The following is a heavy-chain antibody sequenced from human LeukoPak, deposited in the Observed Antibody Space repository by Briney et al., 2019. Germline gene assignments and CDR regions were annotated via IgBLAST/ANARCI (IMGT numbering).Heavy chain of an antibody. CDR3: ARKSTLNGSSWLFDP. CDR1: GASINSDKW. D-gene: IGHD6-13*01. CDR2: IHHSGSL. V-gene: IGHV4/OR15-8*01. Sequence: SETLSLTCVLSGASINSDKWWTWVRQPAQKGLEWIGEIHHSGSLNYNPSLKSRVSISVDKSKNQFSLKVNSVTAADTAVYYCARKSTLNGSSWLFDPWGQGTLVTVSS. J-gene: IGHJ5*02.